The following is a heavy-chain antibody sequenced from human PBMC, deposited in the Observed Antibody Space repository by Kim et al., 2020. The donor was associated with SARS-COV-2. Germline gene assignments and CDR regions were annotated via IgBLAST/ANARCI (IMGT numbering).Heavy chain of an antibody. CDR2: SGGT. D-gene: IGHD2-15*01. CDR3: ARAEDVDY. J-gene: IGHJ4*02. V-gene: IGHV1-2*02. Sequence: SGGTNYAQKCQGRVTMTRDTSISTAYMELSRLRSDDTAVYYCARAEDVDYWGQGTLVTVSS.